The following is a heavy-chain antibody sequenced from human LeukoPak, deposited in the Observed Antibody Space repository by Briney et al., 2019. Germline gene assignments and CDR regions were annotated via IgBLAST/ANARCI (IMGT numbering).Heavy chain of an antibody. CDR1: GFTFSSSW. J-gene: IGHJ4*02. V-gene: IGHV3-7*01. Sequence: GGSLRLSCAASGFTFSSSWMNWVRQAPGKGLEWVANIKQDGGQKYYADSVKGRFTISRDNAKNSLYLQMNSLRAEDAAVYYCARDPDLFMGVNFDSWGQGTLVTVSP. CDR3: ARDPDLFMGVNFDS. D-gene: IGHD3-10*01. CDR2: IKQDGGQK.